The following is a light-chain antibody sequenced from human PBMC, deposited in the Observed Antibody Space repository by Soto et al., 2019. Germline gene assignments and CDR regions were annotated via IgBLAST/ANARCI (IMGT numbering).Light chain of an antibody. CDR1: QSVSSSY. V-gene: IGKV3-20*01. CDR2: GAS. J-gene: IGKJ2*01. Sequence: EIVLTQSPGTLSLSPGERATLSCRASQSVSSSYLAWYQQKPGQAPRLLIYGASSSATGIPHRFSGSGTGTDFTLTISRLEPEDFAVYYCQQYGSSPYTFGQGTKLEIK. CDR3: QQYGSSPYT.